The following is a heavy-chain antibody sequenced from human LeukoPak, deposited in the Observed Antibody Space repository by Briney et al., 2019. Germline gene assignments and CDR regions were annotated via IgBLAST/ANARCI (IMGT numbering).Heavy chain of an antibody. CDR3: ARHLEAPEWLSPGYFDY. CDR1: GDSISSSGYY. V-gene: IGHV4-39*01. D-gene: IGHD3-3*01. CDR2: IYYSGST. J-gene: IGHJ4*02. Sequence: PSETLSLTCTVSGDSISSSGYYWGWARQPPGKGLEWIASIYYSGSTYNNLSLESRVTISVDTSKNQFSLKLSSVTAADTAVYYCARHLEAPEWLSPGYFDYWGQGTLVTVSS.